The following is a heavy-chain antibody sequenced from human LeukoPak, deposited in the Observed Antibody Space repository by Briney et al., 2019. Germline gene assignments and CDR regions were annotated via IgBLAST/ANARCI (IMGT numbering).Heavy chain of an antibody. V-gene: IGHV1-69*01. Sequence: GASVKVSCKASGGTFSSYAINWVRQAPGQGLEWMGGIIPIFGTANYAQKFQYRVTITADESTSTAYMELSSLRSEDTAIYYCASRLYCSNTRCRNFPFAYWGQGTLVTVSS. CDR1: GGTFSSYA. J-gene: IGHJ4*02. CDR3: ASRLYCSNTRCRNFPFAY. D-gene: IGHD2-2*01. CDR2: IIPIFGTA.